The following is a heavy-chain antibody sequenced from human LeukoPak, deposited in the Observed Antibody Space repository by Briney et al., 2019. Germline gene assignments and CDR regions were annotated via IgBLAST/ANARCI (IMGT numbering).Heavy chain of an antibody. J-gene: IGHJ4*02. Sequence: GGTLRLSCAASGFTFSSYATHWVREAPGKGLEYVSAISSNGGSTYYANSVKGRFTISRDNSKNTLYLQMGTLRPEDMAVFYCAREGGTEDTAMVIDYWGQGTLVTVSS. V-gene: IGHV3-64*01. CDR2: ISSNGGST. D-gene: IGHD5-18*01. CDR3: AREGGTEDTAMVIDY. CDR1: GFTFSSYA.